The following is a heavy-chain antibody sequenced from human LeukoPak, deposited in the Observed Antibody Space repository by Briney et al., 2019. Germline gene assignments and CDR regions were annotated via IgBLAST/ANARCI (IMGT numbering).Heavy chain of an antibody. J-gene: IGHJ4*02. D-gene: IGHD3-10*01. CDR1: GFTFSSYG. Sequence: GGSLRLSCAASGFTFSSYGMRWVRQAPGKGLEWVAVIWYDGSNKYYADSVKGRFTISRDNSKNTLYLQMNSLRAEDMAVYYCARGLLWFGEYQYYFDYWGQGTLVTVSS. V-gene: IGHV3-33*01. CDR3: ARGLLWFGEYQYYFDY. CDR2: IWYDGSNK.